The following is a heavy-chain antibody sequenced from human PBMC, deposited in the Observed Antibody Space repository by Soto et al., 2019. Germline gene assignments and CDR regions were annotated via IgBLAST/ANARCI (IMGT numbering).Heavy chain of an antibody. CDR2: ISGSGGGT. CDR3: ARDNSAWAV. J-gene: IGHJ4*02. D-gene: IGHD6-19*01. CDR1: GFSFSTYA. Sequence: EVQLLESGGGLVQPGGSLRLSCAASGFSFSTYAMSWVRQAPGKGLEWVSTISGSGGGTYYADSVKGRLTISRDNSKNGLDRQKSSLRAEDTAVYYCARDNSAWAVWGQGTLVTVSS. V-gene: IGHV3-23*01.